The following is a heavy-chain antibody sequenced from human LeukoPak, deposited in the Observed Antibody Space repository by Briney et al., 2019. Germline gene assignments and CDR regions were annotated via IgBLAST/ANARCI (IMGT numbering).Heavy chain of an antibody. D-gene: IGHD4-17*01. CDR2: IRSSGDTI. J-gene: IGHJ4*02. CDR3: ARDDLWGVTTVH. V-gene: IGHV3-48*04. CDR1: GFIFSNYW. Sequence: GGSLRLSCATSGFIFSNYWMSWVRQAPGKGLEWVSYIRSSGDTIYYADSVKGRFTISRDNAKNSLYLQMNSLRAEDTAVYYCARDDLWGVTTVHWGQGTLVTVSS.